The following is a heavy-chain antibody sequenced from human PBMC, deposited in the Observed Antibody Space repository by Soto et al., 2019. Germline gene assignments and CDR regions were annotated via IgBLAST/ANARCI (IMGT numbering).Heavy chain of an antibody. Sequence: GGSLRLSCAASGFTFSSYSMNWVRQAPGKGLEWVSYISSSSSTIYYADSVKGRFTISRDNAKNSLYLQMNSLRAEDTAVYYCARDNYDFCIGYWTDYWGHGTLVTVSS. J-gene: IGHJ4*01. CDR1: GFTFSSYS. CDR2: ISSSSSTI. CDR3: ARDNYDFCIGYWTDY. V-gene: IGHV3-48*01. D-gene: IGHD3-3*01.